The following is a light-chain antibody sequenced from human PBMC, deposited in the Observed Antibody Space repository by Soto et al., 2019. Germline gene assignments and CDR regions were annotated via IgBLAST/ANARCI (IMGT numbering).Light chain of an antibody. CDR3: QQSYSNPTWT. J-gene: IGKJ1*01. Sequence: IQLTQSPSCLCASVGDRMTITCLASQSISTYLNWYQQKPGEAPTLLVYDSSTLQSGVPSRFSGSGFGAEFTLTVSSLQPEDFATYYCQQSYSNPTWTFGQGTKVDI. CDR2: DSS. CDR1: QSISTY. V-gene: IGKV1-39*01.